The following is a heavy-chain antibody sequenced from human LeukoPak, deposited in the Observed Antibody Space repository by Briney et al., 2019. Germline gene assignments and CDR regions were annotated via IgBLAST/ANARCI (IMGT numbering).Heavy chain of an antibody. Sequence: PSETLSLTCTVSGGSISSYYWSWIRQPPGKGLEWIGYIYYSGSTNYNPSLKSRVTISVDTSKNQFSLKLSSVTAADTAVYYCATGLYSYGYGGYYYMDVWGKGTTVTVSS. J-gene: IGHJ6*03. CDR3: ATGLYSYGYGGYYYMDV. D-gene: IGHD5-18*01. CDR2: IYYSGST. V-gene: IGHV4-59*01. CDR1: GGSISSYY.